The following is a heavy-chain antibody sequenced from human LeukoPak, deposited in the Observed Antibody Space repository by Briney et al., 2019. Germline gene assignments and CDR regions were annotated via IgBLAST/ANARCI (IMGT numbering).Heavy chain of an antibody. J-gene: IGHJ3*02. V-gene: IGHV1-69*13. CDR1: GGTFSSYA. Sequence: SVKVSCKASGGTFSSYAISWVRQAPGQGLEWMGGIIPIFGTADYAQKFQGRVTITADESTSTAYMELSSLRSEDTAVYYCATAGGSVFGGVGAFDIWGQGTMVTVSS. D-gene: IGHD2-8*02. CDR3: ATAGGSVFGGVGAFDI. CDR2: IIPIFGTA.